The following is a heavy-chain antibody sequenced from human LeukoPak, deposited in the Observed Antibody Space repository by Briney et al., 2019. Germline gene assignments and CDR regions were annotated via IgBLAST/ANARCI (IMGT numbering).Heavy chain of an antibody. J-gene: IGHJ4*02. V-gene: IGHV3-48*01. CDR3: ARETYYYDSSGYYYSRGKDY. CDR1: TFTFSNYS. CDR2: ISSRSRTI. D-gene: IGHD3-22*01. Sequence: GGSLRLSCAASTFTFSNYSMNWVRPAPGKGLEWVSYISSRSRTIYYADSVKGRFTISRDNAKNSLSLQMNSLRAEDTAVYYCARETYYYDSSGYYYSRGKDYWGQGTLVTVSS.